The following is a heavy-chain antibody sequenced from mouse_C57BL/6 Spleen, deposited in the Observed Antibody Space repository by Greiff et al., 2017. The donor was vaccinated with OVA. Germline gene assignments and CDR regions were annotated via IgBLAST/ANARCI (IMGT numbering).Heavy chain of an antibody. V-gene: IGHV5-15*01. CDR2: ISNLAYSI. Sequence: DVMLVESGGGLVQPGGSLKLSCAASGFTFSDYGMAWVRQAPRKGPEWVAFISNLAYSIYYADTVTGRFTISRENAKNTLYLEMSSLRSEDTAMYYCARSYSSYWYFDVWGTGTTVTVSS. J-gene: IGHJ1*03. CDR1: GFTFSDYG. D-gene: IGHD2-12*01. CDR3: ARSYSSYWYFDV.